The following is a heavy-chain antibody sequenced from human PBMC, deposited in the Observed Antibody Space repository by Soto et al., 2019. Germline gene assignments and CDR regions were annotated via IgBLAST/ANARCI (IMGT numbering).Heavy chain of an antibody. CDR3: AKDSWAIFGVPAGEYYAMDV. CDR1: GFTFENYA. Sequence: GGSLRLSCVASGFTFENYAMRWVRHAPGKGLEWVSAISGSGGTTYYSDSVKGRFTISRDNSKNTVYLQMNDLRVEDAAEYFCAKDSWAIFGVPAGEYYAMDVWGQGTTVTVSS. V-gene: IGHV3-23*01. J-gene: IGHJ6*02. D-gene: IGHD3-3*01. CDR2: ISGSGGTT.